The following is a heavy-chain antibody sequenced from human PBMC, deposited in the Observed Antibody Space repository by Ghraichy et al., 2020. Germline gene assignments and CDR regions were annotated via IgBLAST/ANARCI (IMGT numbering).Heavy chain of an antibody. Sequence: GALRLSCAASGLSFNTYWMHWVRQAPGKGLVWVSRIKSDGSTTNYADFVKGRFTISRDNAKSTLYLQMSSLRDDDTAVYYCARGDGDFWALPYWGLGTLITVSS. CDR1: GLSFNTYW. CDR3: ARGDGDFWALPY. CDR2: IKSDGSTT. J-gene: IGHJ4*02. D-gene: IGHD3-3*01. V-gene: IGHV3-74*01.